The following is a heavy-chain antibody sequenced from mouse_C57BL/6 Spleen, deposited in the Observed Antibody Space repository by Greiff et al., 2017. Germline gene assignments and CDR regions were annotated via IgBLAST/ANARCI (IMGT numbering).Heavy chain of an antibody. D-gene: IGHD2-5*01. J-gene: IGHJ1*03. Sequence: VKLMESGPGLVAPSQSLSITCTVSGFSLTSYAISWVRQPPGKGLEWLGVIWTGGGTNYNSALKSRLSISKDNSKSQVFLKMNSLQADDTARYYCARASAYYSNYVYFDVWGTGTTVTVSS. CDR3: ARASAYYSNYVYFDV. CDR2: IWTGGGT. CDR1: GFSLTSYA. V-gene: IGHV2-9-1*01.